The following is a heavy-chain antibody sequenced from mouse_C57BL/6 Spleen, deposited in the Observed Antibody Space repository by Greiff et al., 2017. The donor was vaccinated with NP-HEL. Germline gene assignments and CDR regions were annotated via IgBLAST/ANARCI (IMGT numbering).Heavy chain of an antibody. D-gene: IGHD2-13*01. CDR1: GYAFSSSW. Sequence: VKLMESGPELVKPGASVKISCKASGYAFSSSWMNWVKQRPGKGLEWIGRIYPGDGDTNYNGKFKGKATLTADKSSSTAYMQLSSLTSEDSAVYFCARGGDYLHYFDYWGQGTTLTVSS. V-gene: IGHV1-82*01. J-gene: IGHJ2*01. CDR3: ARGGDYLHYFDY. CDR2: IYPGDGDT.